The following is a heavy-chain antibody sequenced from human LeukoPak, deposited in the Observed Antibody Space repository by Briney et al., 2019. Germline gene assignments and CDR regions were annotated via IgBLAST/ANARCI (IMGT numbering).Heavy chain of an antibody. V-gene: IGHV3-66*01. D-gene: IGHD3-3*01. CDR2: IYSGGST. Sequence: GSLRLSCAASGFTVSSNYMSWVRQAPGKGLEWVSVIYSGGSTYYADSVKGRFTISRDNSKNTPYLQMNSLRAEDTAVYYCARETSGGGMDVWGQGTTVTVSS. J-gene: IGHJ6*02. CDR1: GFTVSSNY. CDR3: ARETSGGGMDV.